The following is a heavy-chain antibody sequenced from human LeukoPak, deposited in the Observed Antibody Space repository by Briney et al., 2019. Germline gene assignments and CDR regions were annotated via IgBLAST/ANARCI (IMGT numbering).Heavy chain of an antibody. J-gene: IGHJ4*02. CDR2: INHSGST. V-gene: IGHV4-34*01. CDR1: GGSFSGYY. Sequence: ASETLSLTCAVYGGSFSGYYWSWIRQPPGKGLEWIGEINHSGSTNYNPSLKSRVTISVDTSKNQFSLKLSSVTAADTAVYYCARDRGDSYGRPFDPPYWGQGTLVTVSS. D-gene: IGHD5-18*01. CDR3: ARDRGDSYGRPFDPPY.